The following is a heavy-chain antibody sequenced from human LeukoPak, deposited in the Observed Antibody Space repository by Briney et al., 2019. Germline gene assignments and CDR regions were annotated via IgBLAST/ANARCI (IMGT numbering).Heavy chain of an antibody. CDR3: ARGATIFATMDV. D-gene: IGHD3-3*01. J-gene: IGHJ6*02. CDR1: GYTFTTYP. V-gene: IGHV1-46*01. Sequence: GASVKVSCKASGYTFTTYPINWVRQAPGQGLEWMGIIHPSGGSTSYAQKFQGRVTMTRDTSTSTVYMELSSLRSEDTAVYNCARGATIFATMDVWGQGTTVTVSS. CDR2: IHPSGGST.